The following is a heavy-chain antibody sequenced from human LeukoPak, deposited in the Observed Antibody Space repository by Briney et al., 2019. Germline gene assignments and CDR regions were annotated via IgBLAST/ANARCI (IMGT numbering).Heavy chain of an antibody. CDR3: ARGPTQNIVLMVYAIRSGRRDWFDP. J-gene: IGHJ5*02. V-gene: IGHV4-39*07. D-gene: IGHD2-8*01. CDR1: GGSISSSSYY. Sequence: SETLSLTCTVSGGSISSSSYYWGWIRQPPGKGLEWIGEINHSGSTNYNPSLKSRVTISVDTSKNQFSLKLSSVTAADTAVYYCARGPTQNIVLMVYAIRSGRRDWFDPWGQGTLVTVSS. CDR2: INHSGST.